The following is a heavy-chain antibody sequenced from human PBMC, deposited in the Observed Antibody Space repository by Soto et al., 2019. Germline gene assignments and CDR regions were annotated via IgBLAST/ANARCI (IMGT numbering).Heavy chain of an antibody. D-gene: IGHD3-3*01. J-gene: IGHJ5*02. CDR2: INHSGST. V-gene: IGHV4-34*01. CDR3: ARGPDYDFWSGYYNWFDP. CDR1: GGSFSGYY. Sequence: TSETLSLTCAVYGGSFSGYYWSWVRQPPGKGLEWIGEINHSGSTNYNPSLKSRVTISVDTSKNQFSLKLSSVTAADTAVYYCARGPDYDFWSGYYNWFDPWGQGTLVTVSS.